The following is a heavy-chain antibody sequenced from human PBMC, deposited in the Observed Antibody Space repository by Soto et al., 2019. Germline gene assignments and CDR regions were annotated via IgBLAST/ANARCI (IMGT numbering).Heavy chain of an antibody. D-gene: IGHD6-6*01. CDR3: MNRPRA. V-gene: IGHV3-66*01. Sequence: EVQLVESGGSLVQPGGSLRLSCAASEFTVGNNYMSWVRQAPGKGLEWVSLIYSNGDTRYADSVRGRFTISRDSSKNILYLQMNSLRADDTAIYYCMNRPRAWGRGTLVTVSS. CDR1: EFTVGNNY. CDR2: IYSNGDT. J-gene: IGHJ5*02.